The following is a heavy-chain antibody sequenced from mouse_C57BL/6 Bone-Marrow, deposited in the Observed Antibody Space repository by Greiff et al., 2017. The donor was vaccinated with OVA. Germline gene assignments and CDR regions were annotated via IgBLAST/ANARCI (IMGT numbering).Heavy chain of an antibody. J-gene: IGHJ3*01. CDR1: GFTFSSYA. CDR3: ARDMDGSSPAWFAY. Sequence: EVKVVESGGGLVKPGGSLKLSCAASGFTFSSYAMSWVRQTPEKRLEWVATISDGGSYTYYPDNVKGRFTISRDNAKNNLYLQMSHLKSEDTAMYYCARDMDGSSPAWFAYWGQGTLVTVSA. V-gene: IGHV5-4*01. D-gene: IGHD1-1*01. CDR2: ISDGGSYT.